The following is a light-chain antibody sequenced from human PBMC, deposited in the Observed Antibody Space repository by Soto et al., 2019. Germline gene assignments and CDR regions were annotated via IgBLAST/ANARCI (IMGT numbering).Light chain of an antibody. V-gene: IGKV3-20*01. CDR3: QQYNNLLWT. J-gene: IGKJ1*01. Sequence: VLNISRCAVPFSPKKRAILSCRAGQSASSTYLAWYQQKPGQAPRLLIYGASSRATGIPDRFSGSGSGTDFTLTISRLEPEDFVVYYCQQYNNLLWTFGQGTKVDIK. CDR1: QSASSTY. CDR2: GAS.